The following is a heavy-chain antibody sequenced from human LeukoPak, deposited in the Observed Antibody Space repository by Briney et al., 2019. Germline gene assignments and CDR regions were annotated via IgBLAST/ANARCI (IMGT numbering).Heavy chain of an antibody. J-gene: IGHJ5*01. V-gene: IGHV3-74*01. CDR1: GFTLRNTW. CDR2: TNSDVSTT. CDR3: ARVIVGATNWFDS. Sequence: GGSLRLSCAVSGFTLRNTWMSWVRQAPGKGLVWVSRTNSDVSTTNYADSVRGRFTISRDNAKNTLYLRMNSLRAEDTAVYYCARVIVGATNWFDSWGQGTLVTVSS. D-gene: IGHD1-26*01.